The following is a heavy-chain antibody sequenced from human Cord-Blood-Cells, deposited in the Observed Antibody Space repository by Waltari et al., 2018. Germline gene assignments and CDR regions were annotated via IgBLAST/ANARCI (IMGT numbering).Heavy chain of an antibody. D-gene: IGHD6-6*01. CDR3: ARGVYFDL. V-gene: IGHV4-59*11. J-gene: IGHJ2*01. CDR2: IYYSGST. Sequence: QVQLQESGPGLVKPSETLSLTCTVSGGSISSHYWSWIRQPPGKELEWIGYIYYSGSTNYNPSLKSRVTISVDTSKNQFSLKLSSVTAADTAVYYCARGVYFDLWGRGTLVTVSS. CDR1: GGSISSHY.